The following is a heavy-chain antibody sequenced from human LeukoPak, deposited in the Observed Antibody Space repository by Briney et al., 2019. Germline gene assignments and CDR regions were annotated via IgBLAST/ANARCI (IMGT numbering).Heavy chain of an antibody. CDR1: GYSFTSYW. CDR2: IYPGDSDT. V-gene: IGHV5-51*01. Sequence: GESLKISCKGSGYSFTSYWIGWVRQMPGKGLEWMGIIYPGDSDTRYSPSFQGQVTISADKSISTAYLQWSSLKASDTAMYYCARGHNYLYCGGDCYSGIDAFDIWGQGTMVTVSS. D-gene: IGHD2-21*02. CDR3: ARGHNYLYCGGDCYSGIDAFDI. J-gene: IGHJ3*02.